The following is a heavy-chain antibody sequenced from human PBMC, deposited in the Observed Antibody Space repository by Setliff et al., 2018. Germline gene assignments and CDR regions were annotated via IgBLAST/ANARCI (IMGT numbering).Heavy chain of an antibody. J-gene: IGHJ4*02. CDR1: GVTVSTNY. D-gene: IGHD3-16*01. CDR2: AYSGGST. CDR3: ARGAFGNGLNFRYFDY. Sequence: GGSLRLSCAASGVTVSTNYMTWVRQTPGKGLEWVSVAYSGGSTYYADSVKGRFTISRDNSKNTVYLQMTSLRVEDTAVYYCARGAFGNGLNFRYFDYWGQGTLVTVSS. V-gene: IGHV3-53*01.